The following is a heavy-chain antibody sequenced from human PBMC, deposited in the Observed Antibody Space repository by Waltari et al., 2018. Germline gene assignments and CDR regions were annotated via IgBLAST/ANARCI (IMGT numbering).Heavy chain of an antibody. J-gene: IGHJ4*02. CDR2: IKQDGSES. CDR3: SVSLNS. V-gene: IGHV3-7*01. CDR1: GFSFNNYW. Sequence: EVQLVESGGGLVQPGGSLRLSCAASGFSFNNYWMDWVRQAPGKGREWVANIKQDGSESHHVDSVRGRFTISRDNAQNLLYLQMNSLRAEDTAVYYCSVSLNSWGQGTLVTVSS.